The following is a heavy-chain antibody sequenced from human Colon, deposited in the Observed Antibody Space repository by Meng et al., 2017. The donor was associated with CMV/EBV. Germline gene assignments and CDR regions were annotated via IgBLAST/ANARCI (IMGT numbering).Heavy chain of an antibody. CDR3: ALYYYDSSGYYTFGY. CDR2: INAGNGNR. J-gene: IGHJ4*02. D-gene: IGHD3-22*01. Sequence: QVQLVQSGAEGRKPGASVKVSGKASGYTFSNYAMHWVRQAPGQRLEWMGWINAGNGNRKYSQKFQGRVTFTRDTSASTVYTELSSLRSEDTAVYYCALYYYDSSGYYTFGYWGQGTLVTVSS. V-gene: IGHV1-3*01. CDR1: GYTFSNYA.